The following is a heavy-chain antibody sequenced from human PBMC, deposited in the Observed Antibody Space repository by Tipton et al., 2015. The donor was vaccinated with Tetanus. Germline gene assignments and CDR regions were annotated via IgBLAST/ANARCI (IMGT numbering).Heavy chain of an antibody. D-gene: IGHD1-26*01. Sequence: TLSLTCGVSGESVSGTYWNWVRQYPGKGLEWIGYIYYSGDTHINPSLKSRVTMSVYSSKNQFSLRLSSLSAADTAVYFCARRGGGSTFDHWGQGTLVTVSS. CDR2: IYYSGDT. J-gene: IGHJ4*02. CDR3: ARRGGGSTFDH. V-gene: IGHV4-31*11. CDR1: GESVSGTY.